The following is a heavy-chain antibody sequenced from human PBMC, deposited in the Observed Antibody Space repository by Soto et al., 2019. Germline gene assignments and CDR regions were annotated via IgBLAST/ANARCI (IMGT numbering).Heavy chain of an antibody. Sequence: TLSLTCTVSGGSISSYYLSWIRRPAGKGLEWIGRIYTSGSTNYNPSLKSRVTMSVDTSKNQFSLKLSSVTAADTAVYYCARLASRNYYDSSGYWPLFDYWGQGTLVTVSS. V-gene: IGHV4-4*07. CDR2: IYTSGST. D-gene: IGHD3-22*01. CDR3: ARLASRNYYDSSGYWPLFDY. J-gene: IGHJ4*02. CDR1: GGSISSYY.